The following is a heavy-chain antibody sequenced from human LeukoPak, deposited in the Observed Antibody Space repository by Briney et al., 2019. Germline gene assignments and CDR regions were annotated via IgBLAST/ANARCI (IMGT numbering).Heavy chain of an antibody. V-gene: IGHV5-51*01. D-gene: IGHD4-17*01. CDR3: ARSGNYGEYVL. J-gene: IGHJ4*02. Sequence: GESLKISCKGSGYTFRIYWIAWVRQVPGKGLEWMGTIYPGDSDTRYSPSFQGQVTISADESISTAYLQWSSLKASDTAIYYCARSGNYGEYVLWGQGTLVTVSS. CDR2: IYPGDSDT. CDR1: GYTFRIYW.